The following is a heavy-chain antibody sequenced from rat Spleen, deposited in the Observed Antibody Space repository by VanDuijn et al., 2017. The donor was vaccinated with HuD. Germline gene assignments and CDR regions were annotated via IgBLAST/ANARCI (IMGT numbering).Heavy chain of an antibody. V-gene: IGHV5S13*01. CDR2: ISSGGGNT. CDR3: GKDMNYYSTYPFYVMGA. D-gene: IGHD1-2*01. CDR1: GFTFSIHD. Sequence: EVQLVESGGGLVQPGRSLKLSCTASGFTFSIHDMAWVRQAPTKGLEWIASISSGGGNTYYPDSVKGRFTISRDNAENTVYLQMHSLRSEDTATYYCGKDMNYYSTYPFYVMGAWGQGASVTVSS. J-gene: IGHJ4*01.